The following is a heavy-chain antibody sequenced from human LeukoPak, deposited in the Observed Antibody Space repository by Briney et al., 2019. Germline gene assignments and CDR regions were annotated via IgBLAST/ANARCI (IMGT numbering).Heavy chain of an antibody. CDR3: ASSRFGELHY. CDR1: GGSFSGYY. D-gene: IGHD3-10*01. V-gene: IGHV4-34*01. J-gene: IGHJ4*02. Sequence: SETLSLTCAVYGGSFSGYYWSWIRQPPGKGLEWIGEINHSGSTNYNPSLKSRVTISVDTSKNQFSLKLSSVTAADTAVYYCASSRFGELHYWGQGTLVTVSS. CDR2: INHSGST.